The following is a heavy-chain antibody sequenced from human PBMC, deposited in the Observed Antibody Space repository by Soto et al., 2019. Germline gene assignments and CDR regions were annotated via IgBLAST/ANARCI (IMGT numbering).Heavy chain of an antibody. Sequence: EVQLVESGGGLVQPGGSLRLSCAASGFTVSSNYMSWVRQAPGKGLEWVSVIYSGGSTYYADSVKGRFTISRHNSKNTLYRQMNSLRAEDTAVYYCARERRFGELSWFDPWGQGTLVTVSS. V-gene: IGHV3-53*04. D-gene: IGHD3-10*01. CDR1: GFTVSSNY. CDR2: IYSGGST. CDR3: ARERRFGELSWFDP. J-gene: IGHJ5*02.